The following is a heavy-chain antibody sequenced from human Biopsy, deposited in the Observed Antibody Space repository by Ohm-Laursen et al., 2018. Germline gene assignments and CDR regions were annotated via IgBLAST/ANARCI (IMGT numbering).Heavy chain of an antibody. CDR1: GGPSSNYA. V-gene: IGHV1-69*04. J-gene: IGHJ4*02. CDR3: AADADGYYTEFDY. CDR2: IVPILGHL. Sequence: SVKVSCKASGGPSSNYAFSWARQAPGQGLEWVGRIVPILGHLNYAQRFQGRVSITADKSTTYVYMELSSLTSGDTAVYYCAADADGYYTEFDYWGPGTLVTVSS. D-gene: IGHD3-3*01.